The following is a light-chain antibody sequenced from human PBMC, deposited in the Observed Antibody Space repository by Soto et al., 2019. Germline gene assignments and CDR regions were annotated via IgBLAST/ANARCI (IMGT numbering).Light chain of an antibody. V-gene: IGKV3-15*01. J-gene: IGKJ3*01. CDR2: AAT. CDR3: QHYSKWPLFT. CDR1: QSVSNN. Sequence: EIVMTQSPVTLSGSPGERATLSCRASQSVSNNVAWYQQKPGQGTSLLIYAATNRATGIPATFSSSGSGKEFNLTINSIQSEDFAVYCCQHYSKWPLFTFGPGTKVDIK.